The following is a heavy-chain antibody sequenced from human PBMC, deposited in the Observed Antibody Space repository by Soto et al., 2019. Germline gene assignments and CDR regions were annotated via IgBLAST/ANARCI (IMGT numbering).Heavy chain of an antibody. CDR2: ISAYKDNT. Sequence: QVQLVQSGAEVKKPGASVRVSCKASGYSFSTYGINWVRQAPGQGLEWMGWISAYKDNTKYAQKFQGRVTMTTDTSTSTAYMELRSLRSDDTAVYYCASGCGGGSCPVDVWGQGTTVTVSS. CDR3: ASGCGGGSCPVDV. V-gene: IGHV1-18*04. D-gene: IGHD2-15*01. CDR1: GYSFSTYG. J-gene: IGHJ6*02.